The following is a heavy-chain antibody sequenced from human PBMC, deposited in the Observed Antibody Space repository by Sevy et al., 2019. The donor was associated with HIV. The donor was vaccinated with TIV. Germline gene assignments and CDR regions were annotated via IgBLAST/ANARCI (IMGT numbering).Heavy chain of an antibody. J-gene: IGHJ4*02. Sequence: GKSLKISCEGSGYSFTSYWIGWVRQMPGKGLEWMGIIYPGDSDTRYSPSFQGQVTISADKSISTAYLQWSSLKASDTAMYYCARHRGPGKRWLQPFDYWGQGTLVTVSS. V-gene: IGHV5-51*01. CDR1: GYSFTSYW. CDR3: ARHRGPGKRWLQPFDY. CDR2: IYPGDSDT. D-gene: IGHD5-12*01.